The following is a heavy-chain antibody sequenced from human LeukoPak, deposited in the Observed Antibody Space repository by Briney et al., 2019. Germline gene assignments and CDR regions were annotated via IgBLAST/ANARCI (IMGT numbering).Heavy chain of an antibody. CDR1: GFTFSSYA. D-gene: IGHD2-2*01. Sequence: GGSLRLSCAASGFTFSSYAMHWVRQAPGKGLEWVAVISYDGSNKYYADSVKGRFTISRDNSKNTLYLQMNSLRAEDTAVYYCARDPPTKCSTSCYHDYWGQGTLVTVSS. J-gene: IGHJ4*02. CDR3: ARDPPTKCSTSCYHDY. CDR2: ISYDGSNK. V-gene: IGHV3-30*04.